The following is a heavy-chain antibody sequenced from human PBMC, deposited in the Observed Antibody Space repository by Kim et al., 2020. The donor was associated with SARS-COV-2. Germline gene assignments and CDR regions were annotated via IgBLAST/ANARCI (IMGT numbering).Heavy chain of an antibody. CDR2: IKQDGSEK. Sequence: GGSLRLSCAASGFTFSSYWMSWVRQAPGKGLVWVANIKQDGSEKYYVDSVKGRFTISRDNAKNSLYLQMNSLRAEDTAVYYCARDHGGYDSGAFDIWGQGTMVTVSS. V-gene: IGHV3-7*03. D-gene: IGHD5-12*01. CDR1: GFTFSSYW. CDR3: ARDHGGYDSGAFDI. J-gene: IGHJ3*02.